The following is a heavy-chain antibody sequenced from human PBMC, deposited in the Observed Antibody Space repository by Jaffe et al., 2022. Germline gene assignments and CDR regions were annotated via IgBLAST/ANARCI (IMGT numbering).Heavy chain of an antibody. V-gene: IGHV4-38-2*01. CDR1: GYSISSGYY. D-gene: IGHD6-13*01. Sequence: QVQLQESGPGLVKPSETLSLTCAVSGYSISSGYYWGWIRQPPGKGLEWIGSIYHSGSTYYNPSLKSRVTISVDTSKNQFSLKLSSVTAADTAVYYCARHKLRYSSSWYPSSGFDYWGQGTLVTVSS. CDR2: IYHSGST. J-gene: IGHJ4*02. CDR3: ARHKLRYSSSWYPSSGFDY.